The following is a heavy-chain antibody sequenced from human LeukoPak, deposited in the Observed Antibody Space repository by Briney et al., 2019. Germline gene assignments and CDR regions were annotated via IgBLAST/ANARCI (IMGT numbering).Heavy chain of an antibody. J-gene: IGHJ4*02. V-gene: IGHV3-48*01. CDR1: GFTFSRYS. CDR3: AKGQERESRLDS. Sequence: GGSLRLSCAASGFTFSRYSMNWGRQAPGKGLEWVSYISSSSRTIHYADSVKGRFTISRDNAKNSLYLQMNSLRAEDTALYYCAKGQERESRLDSWGQGTLVTVSS. CDR2: ISSSSRTI. D-gene: IGHD1-1*01.